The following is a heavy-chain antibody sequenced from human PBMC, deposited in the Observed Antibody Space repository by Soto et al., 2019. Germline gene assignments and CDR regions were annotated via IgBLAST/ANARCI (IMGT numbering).Heavy chain of an antibody. J-gene: IGHJ3*02. D-gene: IGHD3-22*01. CDR3: VKYYFDSSGYYGLNAFDI. CDR2: ISSNGGST. V-gene: IGHV3-64D*06. CDR1: RFTFSTYA. Sequence: LILSCLASRFTFSTYAMHWVRQAPGKGLEYVSTISSNGGSTYYADSVKGRFTISRDNSKNTLYLQMSSLRAEDTAVYYCVKYYFDSSGYYGLNAFDIWGQGTMVTVSS.